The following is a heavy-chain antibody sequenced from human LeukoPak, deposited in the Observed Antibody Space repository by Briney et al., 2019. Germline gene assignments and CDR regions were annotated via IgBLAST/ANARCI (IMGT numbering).Heavy chain of an antibody. CDR1: GVSISNYY. V-gene: IGHV4-59*12. CDR2: HSYSGGA. J-gene: IGHJ5*02. D-gene: IGHD7-27*01. Sequence: SETLSLTCTVSGVSISNYYWNYFRQSPGKGLEWIGYHSYSGGANYNPSLKSRVTISRDTSKNQFSLTLTSVTAADTAVYYCASDLTVPPYNWFDPWGQGTLVTVSS. CDR3: ASDLTVPPYNWFDP.